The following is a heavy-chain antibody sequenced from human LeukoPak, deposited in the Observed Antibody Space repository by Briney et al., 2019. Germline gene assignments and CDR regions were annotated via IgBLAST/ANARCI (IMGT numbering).Heavy chain of an antibody. J-gene: IGHJ4*02. Sequence: PGGSLRLSCAASGFTFSNYWMHWVRQAPGKGPEFVATMNRDGSEVAYGDSVRDRFTISRDNAKNSVYLQMESLRAEDTAMYYCAREIGSAARGRWGQGTLVIVSS. CDR3: AREIGSAARGR. CDR2: MNRDGSEV. CDR1: GFTFSNYW. V-gene: IGHV3-7*05. D-gene: IGHD6-13*01.